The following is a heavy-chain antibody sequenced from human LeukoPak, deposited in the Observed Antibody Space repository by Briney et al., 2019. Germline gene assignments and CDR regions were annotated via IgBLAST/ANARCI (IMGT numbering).Heavy chain of an antibody. CDR2: ISAYNGNT. CDR3: ATDGDYYDTFDI. CDR1: GYRFTSYG. J-gene: IGHJ3*02. Sequence: GASVKVSCKASGYRFTSYGITWVRQAPGQGLEWMGWISAYNGNTNYAQKLQGRVTLTTDTSTSTAYMELRSLRSDDTAVYYCATDGDYYDTFDIWGQGTMVTVSS. D-gene: IGHD3-10*01. V-gene: IGHV1-18*01.